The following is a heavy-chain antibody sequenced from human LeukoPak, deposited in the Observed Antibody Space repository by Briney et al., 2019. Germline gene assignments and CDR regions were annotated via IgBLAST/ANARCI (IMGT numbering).Heavy chain of an antibody. V-gene: IGHV1-69*02. Sequence: SVKVSCKASGGTFSSYTISWVRQAPGQGLEWMGRIIPILGIANYAQKFQGRVTITADKSTSTAYMELSSLRSEDTAVYYCARRPGGYDSFDSWGQGTLVTVSS. CDR1: GGTFSSYT. J-gene: IGHJ4*02. D-gene: IGHD5-12*01. CDR3: ARRPGGYDSFDS. CDR2: IIPILGIA.